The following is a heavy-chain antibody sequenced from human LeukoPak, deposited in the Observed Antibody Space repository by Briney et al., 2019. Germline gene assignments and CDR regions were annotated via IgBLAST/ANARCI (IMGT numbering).Heavy chain of an antibody. CDR3: AKYGLSPYFDY. CDR2: INPSGGST. V-gene: IGHV1-46*01. J-gene: IGHJ4*02. Sequence: SVKVSCKASGYTFTNYHIHWVRQAPGQGLEWMGIINPSGGSTSNAQKFQGRVTMTRDMSTSTVYMELSSLTSEDMAIYYCAKYGLSPYFDYWGQGTLVTVSS. D-gene: IGHD4-17*01. CDR1: GYTFTNYH.